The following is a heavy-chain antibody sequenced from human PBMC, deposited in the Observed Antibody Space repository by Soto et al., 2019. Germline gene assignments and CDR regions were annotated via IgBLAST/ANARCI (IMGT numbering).Heavy chain of an antibody. Sequence: SVKVSCKASGYTFTGYYMHWVRQAPGQGLEWMGWINPNSGGTNYAQKFQGWVNMTRDTSISTAYMELSRLRSDDTAVYYCARVGATTDYYYGMDVWGQGTPVTVSS. CDR1: GYTFTGYY. J-gene: IGHJ6*02. V-gene: IGHV1-2*04. CDR2: INPNSGGT. CDR3: ARVGATTDYYYGMDV. D-gene: IGHD1-26*01.